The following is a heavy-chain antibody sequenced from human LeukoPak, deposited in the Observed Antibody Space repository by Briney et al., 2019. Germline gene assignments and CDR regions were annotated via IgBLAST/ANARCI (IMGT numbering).Heavy chain of an antibody. CDR1: GFTFSSYS. J-gene: IGHJ4*02. Sequence: PGGSLRLSCAASGFTFSSYSMNWVRQAPGKGLEWVSAISGSGGSTYYADSVKGRFTISRDNSKNTLYLQMNSLRAEDTAVYYCAKCYSSGCPGNYWGQGTLVTVSS. CDR2: ISGSGGST. V-gene: IGHV3-23*01. D-gene: IGHD6-19*01. CDR3: AKCYSSGCPGNY.